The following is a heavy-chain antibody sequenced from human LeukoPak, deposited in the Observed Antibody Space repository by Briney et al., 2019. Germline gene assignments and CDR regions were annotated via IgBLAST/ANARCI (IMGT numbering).Heavy chain of an antibody. CDR3: RGYYSYGPNDFDY. D-gene: IGHD5-18*01. CDR1: GFTFSSYS. CDR2: ISSSSSYI. Sequence: PGGSLRLSCAASGFTFSSYSMNWVRQAPGKGLECVSSISSSSSYIYYADSVKGRFTISRDNAKNSLYLQMNSLRAEDTAVYYCRGYYSYGPNDFDYWGQGTLVTVSS. V-gene: IGHV3-21*01. J-gene: IGHJ4*02.